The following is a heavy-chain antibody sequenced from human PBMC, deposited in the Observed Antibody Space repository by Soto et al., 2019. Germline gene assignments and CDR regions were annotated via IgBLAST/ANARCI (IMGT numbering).Heavy chain of an antibody. CDR3: ARRTWRGRADY. CDR2: IGGSGGDT. J-gene: IGHJ4*02. D-gene: IGHD3-3*01. V-gene: IGHV3-23*01. Sequence: EVQLLASGGGLVQPGGSLRLSCAASGFPFSSYAMSWVRQAPGKGLEWVSGIGGSGGDTFYADSVKGRFTVSRDNGENTLYLQLNSLRVEDSGIYYCARRTWRGRADYWGQGILVTVSS. CDR1: GFPFSSYA.